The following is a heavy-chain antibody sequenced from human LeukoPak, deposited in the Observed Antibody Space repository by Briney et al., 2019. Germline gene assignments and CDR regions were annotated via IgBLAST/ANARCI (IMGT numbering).Heavy chain of an antibody. CDR3: ARAPKQSSSFNFDY. CDR2: IYYSGST. D-gene: IGHD6-6*01. CDR1: GGSISSGGYY. Sequence: SETLSLTRTVSGGSISSGGYYWSWIRQHPGKGLEWIGYIYYSGSTYYNPSLKSRVTISVDTSKNQFSLKLSSVTAADTAVYYCARAPKQSSSFNFDYWGQGTLVTVSS. V-gene: IGHV4-30-4*08. J-gene: IGHJ4*02.